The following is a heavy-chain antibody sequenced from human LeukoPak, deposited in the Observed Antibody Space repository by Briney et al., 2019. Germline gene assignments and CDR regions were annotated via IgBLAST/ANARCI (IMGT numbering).Heavy chain of an antibody. D-gene: IGHD7-27*01. Sequence: GASVKVSCKASGGTFSSYAISWVRQAPGQGLEWMGGIIPIFGTANYAQKFQGRVTITADESTSTAYMELSSLRSEDTAVYYCARERNWGVDYYFDYWGQGTLVTVSS. CDR2: IIPIFGTA. CDR1: GGTFSSYA. J-gene: IGHJ4*02. CDR3: ARERNWGVDYYFDY. V-gene: IGHV1-69*13.